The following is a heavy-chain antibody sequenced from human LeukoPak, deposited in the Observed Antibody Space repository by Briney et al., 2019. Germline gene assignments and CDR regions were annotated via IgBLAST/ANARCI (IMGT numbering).Heavy chain of an antibody. V-gene: IGHV1-2*02. Sequence: ASVKVSCKASGYTFSDYYLHWVRQAPGQGLEWMGWINPNSGATNYAQKFQGRVTMTRDTSISTAYMELNRLRSDDTAVYYCARALDHSGGGYLYYFDYWGQGTLVTVPS. J-gene: IGHJ4*02. D-gene: IGHD2-15*01. CDR1: GYTFSDYY. CDR2: INPNSGAT. CDR3: ARALDHSGGGYLYYFDY.